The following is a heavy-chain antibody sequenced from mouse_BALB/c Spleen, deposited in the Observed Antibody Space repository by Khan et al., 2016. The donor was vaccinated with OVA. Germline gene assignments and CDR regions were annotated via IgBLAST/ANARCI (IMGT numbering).Heavy chain of an antibody. J-gene: IGHJ3*01. CDR2: ISDGASYT. D-gene: IGHD2-1*01. CDR3: ARGYYGNPFAY. Sequence: EVELVESGGGLVKPGGSLKLSCAASGFTFSDYYMYWVRQSPEKRLEWVATISDGASYTYYPDSVKGRFTISRDDAKNNLYLQMSSLKSDDTAMYYCARGYYGNPFAYWGQGTLVTVSA. CDR1: GFTFSDYY. V-gene: IGHV5-4*02.